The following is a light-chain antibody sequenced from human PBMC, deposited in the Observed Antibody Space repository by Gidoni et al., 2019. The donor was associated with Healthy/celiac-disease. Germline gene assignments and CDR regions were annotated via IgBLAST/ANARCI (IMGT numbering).Light chain of an antibody. V-gene: IGKV4-1*01. CDR2: WAS. Sequence: DIVMTQSPDSLAVSLGERATINCKSSQSVLYSSNNKHYLAWYQQKPGQPPKLLIYWASTRESGVPDRFSGSGSGTDFTLTISSLQAEDVAVYYCFGLTFGGGTKVEIK. CDR3: FGLT. CDR1: QSVLYSSNNKHY. J-gene: IGKJ4*01.